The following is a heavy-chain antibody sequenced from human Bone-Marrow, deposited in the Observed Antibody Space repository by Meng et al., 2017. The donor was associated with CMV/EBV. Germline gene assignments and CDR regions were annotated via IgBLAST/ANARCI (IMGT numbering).Heavy chain of an antibody. V-gene: IGHV3-20*04. CDR2: INWSGTST. Sequence: GGSLRLSCAASGFTFDDHGMAWARQVPGKGLEWVSGINWSGTSTGYADSVKGRFTISRDNAKNSLYLQMNSLRAEDTAVYYCSRETAVAVADPWGQGTLVTVSS. D-gene: IGHD6-19*01. CDR3: SRETAVAVADP. J-gene: IGHJ5*02. CDR1: GFTFDDHG.